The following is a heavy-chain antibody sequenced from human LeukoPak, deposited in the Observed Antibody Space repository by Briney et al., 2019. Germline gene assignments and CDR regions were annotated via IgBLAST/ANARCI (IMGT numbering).Heavy chain of an antibody. CDR3: ARGLAAAELYYFDY. Sequence: PSETLSLTCTVSGGSISSYYWSWIRQPAGEGLEWIGRIYTSGSTNYNPSLKSRVTMSVDTSKNQFSLKLSSVTAADTAVYYCARGLAAAELYYFDYWGQGTLVTVSS. CDR1: GGSISSYY. CDR2: IYTSGST. J-gene: IGHJ4*02. D-gene: IGHD6-13*01. V-gene: IGHV4-4*07.